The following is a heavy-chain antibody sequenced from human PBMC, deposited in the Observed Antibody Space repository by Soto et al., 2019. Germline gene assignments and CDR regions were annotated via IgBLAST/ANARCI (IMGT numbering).Heavy chain of an antibody. D-gene: IGHD4-17*01. J-gene: IGHJ4*02. CDR3: ARGYGDYVFDY. CDR1: GGSISSYY. CDR2: IYYIGST. Sequence: QVQLQESGPGLVKPSETLSLTCTVSGGSISSYYWSWIRQPPGKGLEWIGYIYYIGSTNYNPSLKSLGTISVDTSKNQFSLKLSSVTAADTAVYSCARGYGDYVFDYWGQGTLVTVSS. V-gene: IGHV4-59*01.